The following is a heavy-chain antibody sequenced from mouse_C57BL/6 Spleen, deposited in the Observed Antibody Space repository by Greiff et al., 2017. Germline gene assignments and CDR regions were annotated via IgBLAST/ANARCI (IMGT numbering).Heavy chain of an antibody. J-gene: IGHJ3*01. CDR2: ISYDGSN. CDR1: GYSITSGYY. V-gene: IGHV3-6*01. Sequence: EVQLVESGPGLVKPSQSLSLTCSVTGYSITSGYYWNWIRQFPGNKLEWMGYISYDGSNNYNPSLKNRISITRDTSKNQFFLKLNSVTTEDTATYYCAREDYYDYAWFAYWGQGTLVTVSA. CDR3: AREDYYDYAWFAY. D-gene: IGHD2-4*01.